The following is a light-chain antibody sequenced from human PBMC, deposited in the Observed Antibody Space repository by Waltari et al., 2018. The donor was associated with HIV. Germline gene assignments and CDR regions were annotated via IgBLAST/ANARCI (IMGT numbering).Light chain of an antibody. CDR3: AAYAGNNIVI. CDR2: AAN. J-gene: IGLJ2*01. V-gene: IGLV2-8*01. CDR1: SSHIGYFNY. Sequence: QSALSRPPSASGSHGQAVIASCAGTSSHIGYFNYVSWYQQHPRKAPKLLIYAANKRPSGVPDRFSASKSGATASLTVSGLLAEDEADYYCAAYAGNNIVIFGGGTKVTV.